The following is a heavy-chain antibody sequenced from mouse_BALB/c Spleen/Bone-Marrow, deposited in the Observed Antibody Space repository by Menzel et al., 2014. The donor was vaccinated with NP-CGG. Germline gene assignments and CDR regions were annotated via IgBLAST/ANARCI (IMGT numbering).Heavy chain of an antibody. CDR3: TRGGNWDDFDY. CDR2: ISSGSSTI. V-gene: IGHV5-17*02. J-gene: IGHJ2*01. CDR1: GFTFSSFG. D-gene: IGHD4-1*01. Sequence: EVQLQESGGGLVQPGGSRKLSCAASGFTFSSFGMHWVRQAPGKGLEWVAYISSGSSTIFYADTVKGRFPVSRDDPKNTLFLQMTSLRSEDTAMYYCTRGGNWDDFDYWGQGTTLTVSS.